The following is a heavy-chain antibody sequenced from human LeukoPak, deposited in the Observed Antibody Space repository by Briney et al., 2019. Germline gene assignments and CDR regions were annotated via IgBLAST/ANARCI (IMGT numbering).Heavy chain of an antibody. D-gene: IGHD1-26*01. J-gene: IGHJ4*02. CDR1: GFTFGDYA. CDR3: TKSGTAIVGTTAAYYFDY. Sequence: PGGSLRLSCTASGFTFGDYAMSWVRQAPGKGREWVGFIRSKAYGCTAEYAAAVKGRFTISRDDSKSIAYLQMNSLKTEDTAVYYCTKSGTAIVGTTAAYYFDYWGQGTLVTVSS. V-gene: IGHV3-49*04. CDR2: IRSKAYGCTA.